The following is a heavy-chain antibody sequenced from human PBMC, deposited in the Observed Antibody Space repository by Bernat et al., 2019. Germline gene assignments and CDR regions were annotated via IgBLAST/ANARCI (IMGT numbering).Heavy chain of an antibody. CDR3: AKVSGDYARGGFDY. J-gene: IGHJ4*02. V-gene: IGHV3-30*18. D-gene: IGHD4-17*01. Sequence: QVQLVESGGGVVQPGRSLSFPCAAPGFTFRSYGLHWVRQPPGKGPEWVAVVSFDGNHKYYAESVRGRFIISRDNSKNTLYLQMNSLRPEDTALYYCAKVSGDYARGGFDYWGQGTLVTVYS. CDR1: GFTFRSYG. CDR2: VSFDGNHK.